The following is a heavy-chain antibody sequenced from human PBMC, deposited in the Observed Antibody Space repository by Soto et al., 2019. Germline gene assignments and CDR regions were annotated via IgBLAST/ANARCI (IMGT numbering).Heavy chain of an antibody. CDR1: GGSISSCGYS. Sequence: SETLSLTCAVSGGSISSCGYSWTWIRQPPGKGLEWIGYVHHTGSTTYNPSLKTRVNISVDRPNNQFFLTLTSATAADSAIYYCARGLWNDVFQYWGRGILVTVS. V-gene: IGHV4-30-2*01. D-gene: IGHD1-1*01. CDR3: ARGLWNDVFQY. CDR2: VHHTGST. J-gene: IGHJ1*01.